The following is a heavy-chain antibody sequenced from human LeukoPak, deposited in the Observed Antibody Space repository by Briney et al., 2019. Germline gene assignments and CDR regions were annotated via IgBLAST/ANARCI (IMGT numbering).Heavy chain of an antibody. CDR1: GGTFSSYA. V-gene: IGHV1-3*01. D-gene: IGHD4-17*01. J-gene: IGHJ5*02. Sequence: ASVKVSCKASGGTFSSYAISWVRQAPGQRLEWMGWINAGNGNTKYSQKFQGRVTITSDTSASTAYMELSSLRSEDTAVYYCARDRTYGDYEPWGQGTLVTVSS. CDR3: ARDRTYGDYEP. CDR2: INAGNGNT.